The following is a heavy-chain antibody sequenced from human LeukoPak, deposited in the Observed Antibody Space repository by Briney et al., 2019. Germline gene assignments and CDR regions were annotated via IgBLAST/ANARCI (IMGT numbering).Heavy chain of an antibody. D-gene: IGHD1-26*01. CDR2: IYSGGST. CDR1: GFTVSSNY. Sequence: PGGSLRLSCAASGFTVSSNYMSWVRQAPGKGLEWVSVIYSGGSTYYADSVKGRFTISRDNSKNTLYLQMNSLRAEDTAVYYCARLGLSGRWSYFDYWGQGTLVTVSS. CDR3: ARLGLSGRWSYFDY. J-gene: IGHJ4*02. V-gene: IGHV3-66*01.